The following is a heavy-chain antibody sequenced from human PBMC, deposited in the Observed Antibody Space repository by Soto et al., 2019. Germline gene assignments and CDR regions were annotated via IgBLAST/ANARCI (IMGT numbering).Heavy chain of an antibody. D-gene: IGHD2-21*02. V-gene: IGHV5-51*03. Sequence: EVQLVQSGAEVKKSGESLKISCNGSGYNFNTYCVVWVRQMPGKGLEWVGIMCPRDSDTRYSPSSQGQVTISADKSITTACLQWSSLKASDTAIYYCARRAFCGGDCTARPRDYYGMDVWGQGTAVTVSS. CDR1: GYNFNTYC. J-gene: IGHJ6*02. CDR2: MCPRDSDT. CDR3: ARRAFCGGDCTARPRDYYGMDV.